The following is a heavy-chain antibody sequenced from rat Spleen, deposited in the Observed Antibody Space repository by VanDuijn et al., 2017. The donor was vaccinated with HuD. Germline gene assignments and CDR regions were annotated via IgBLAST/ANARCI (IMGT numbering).Heavy chain of an antibody. J-gene: IGHJ2*01. D-gene: IGHD1-1*01. CDR3: ARRYYSGFDY. V-gene: IGHV5-58*01. CDR1: GFTFSGYW. Sequence: EVQLVETGGGLVQPGGSLQLSCVASGFTFSGYWMYWIRQAPGEGLEWISFISPDGTTTYYPDSVKGRFTVSRDNAKNTQYLQMDSLRSEDTATYYCARRYYSGFDYWGQGVMATVSS. CDR2: ISPDGTTT.